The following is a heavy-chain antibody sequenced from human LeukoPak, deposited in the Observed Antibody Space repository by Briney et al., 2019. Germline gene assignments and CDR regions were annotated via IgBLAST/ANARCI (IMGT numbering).Heavy chain of an antibody. V-gene: IGHV1-46*01. CDR3: ATYKYETSNYNYSPVLRH. CDR2: INPDGGNT. D-gene: IGHD3-10*01. J-gene: IGHJ4*02. Sequence: ASVKVSYKASGYTFTNSYIHWVRQAPGQVLEWMGLINPDGGNTNYAQNFQGRVTLTRDTSTSTVYMELSSLRSEDTAIYYCATYKYETSNYNYSPVLRHWGQGTPVTVSS. CDR1: GYTFTNSY.